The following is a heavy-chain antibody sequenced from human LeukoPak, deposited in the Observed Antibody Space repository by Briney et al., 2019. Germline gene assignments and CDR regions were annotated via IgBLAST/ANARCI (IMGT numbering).Heavy chain of an antibody. J-gene: IGHJ4*02. CDR2: INHSGST. D-gene: IGHD1-26*01. CDR1: GRSFSGYY. CDR3: ARDGKGDFDY. Sequence: SETLSLTCAVYGRSFSGYYWSWIRQPPGKGLEWIGEINHSGSTNYNPSLKSRVTISVDTPKNQFSLKLSSVTAADTAVYYCARDGKGDFDYWGQGTLVTVSS. V-gene: IGHV4-34*01.